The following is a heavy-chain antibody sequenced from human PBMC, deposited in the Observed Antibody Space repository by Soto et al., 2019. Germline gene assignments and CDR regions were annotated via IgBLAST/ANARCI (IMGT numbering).Heavy chain of an antibody. CDR1: GFTFSDYY. CDR2: ISSSSSYT. V-gene: IGHV3-11*06. J-gene: IGHJ6*02. Sequence: GGSLSLSCAASGFTFSDYYMSWIRQAPGKGLEWVSYISSSSSYTNYADSVKGRFTISRDNAKNSLYLQMNSLRAEDTAVYYCARDLGWGYYYYGMDVWGQGTTVTVSS. CDR3: ARDLGWGYYYYGMDV. D-gene: IGHD3-16*01.